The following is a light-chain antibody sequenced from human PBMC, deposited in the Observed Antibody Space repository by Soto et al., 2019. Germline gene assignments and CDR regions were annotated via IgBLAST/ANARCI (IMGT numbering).Light chain of an antibody. J-gene: IGKJ1*01. Sequence: EIVLTQSPGTLSLSPGERATLSCRASQSVGSTFLAWYQQKPGQAPRLLIYGVSTRATGIPDRVSGSWSGTDFTRSISRLEPEDFAVYYCGQFVSSPPRTFGQGTKVEIK. CDR1: QSVGSTF. CDR2: GVS. CDR3: GQFVSSPPRT. V-gene: IGKV3-20*01.